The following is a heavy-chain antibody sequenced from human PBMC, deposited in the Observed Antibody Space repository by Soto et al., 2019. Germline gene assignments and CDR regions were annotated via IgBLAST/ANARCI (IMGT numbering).Heavy chain of an antibody. V-gene: IGHV4-30-4*01. Sequence: SETLSLTCTFSCGSIISGDYYWSWIRQPPGKGLEWIGYIYYSGSTYYNPSLKSRVTISVDTSKNQFSLKLSSVTAADTAVYYCARESEYYYDSSGYYEVNWFDPWGQGTLVTVSS. CDR2: IYYSGST. D-gene: IGHD3-22*01. CDR3: ARESEYYYDSSGYYEVNWFDP. J-gene: IGHJ5*02. CDR1: CGSIISGDYY.